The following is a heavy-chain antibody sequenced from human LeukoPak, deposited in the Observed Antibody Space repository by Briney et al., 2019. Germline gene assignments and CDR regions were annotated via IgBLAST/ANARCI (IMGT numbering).Heavy chain of an antibody. CDR2: ISSSSSYI. CDR3: AGDTYCGGDCYSD. D-gene: IGHD2-21*02. J-gene: IGHJ4*02. Sequence: PGGSLRLSCAASGFTFSSYSMNWVRQAPGKGLEWVSSISSSSSYIYYADSVKGRFTISRDNAKNSLYLQMNSLRAEDTAVYYCAGDTYCGGDCYSDWGQGTLVTVSS. V-gene: IGHV3-21*01. CDR1: GFTFSSYS.